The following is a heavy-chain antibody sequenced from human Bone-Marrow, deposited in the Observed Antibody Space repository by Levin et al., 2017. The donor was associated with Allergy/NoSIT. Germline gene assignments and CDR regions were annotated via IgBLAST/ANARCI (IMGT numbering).Heavy chain of an antibody. CDR2: ISYSGTT. Sequence: PSETLSLTCTVSGGSISNYYWSWIRQSPGKGLEWIGYISYSGTTESNPSLKSRVTISVDTSKNQLSLKLNSVTAADTAVYYCTRDRRDGYNYVDIWGQGTLVTVSS. V-gene: IGHV4-59*01. CDR1: GGSISNYY. CDR3: TRDRRDGYNYVDI. D-gene: IGHD5-24*01. J-gene: IGHJ4*02.